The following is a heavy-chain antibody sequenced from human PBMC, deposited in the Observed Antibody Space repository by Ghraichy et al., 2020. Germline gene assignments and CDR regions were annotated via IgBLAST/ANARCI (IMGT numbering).Heavy chain of an antibody. D-gene: IGHD6-6*01. CDR1: GGSFSGYY. CDR3: ARAHSSSSYLLFDY. V-gene: IGHV4-34*01. J-gene: IGHJ4*02. CDR2: INHSGST. Sequence: SQTLSLTCAVYGGSFSGYYWSWIRQPPGKGLEWIGEINHSGSTNYNPSLKSRVTISVDTSKNQFSLKLSSVTAADTAVYYCARAHSSSSYLLFDYWGQGTLVTVSS.